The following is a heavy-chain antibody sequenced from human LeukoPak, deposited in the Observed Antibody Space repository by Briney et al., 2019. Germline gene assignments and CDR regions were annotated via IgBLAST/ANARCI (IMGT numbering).Heavy chain of an antibody. J-gene: IGHJ4*02. CDR2: MNPNSGNT. CDR3: ARVVPKQQLALDY. CDR1: GYTFTSYD. Sequence: ASVKVSCKASGYTFTSYDINWVRQATGQGLEWMGWMNPNSGNTGYAQKFQGRVTMTTDTSTSTAYMELRSLRSDDTAVYYCARVVPKQQLALDYWGQGTLVTVSS. V-gene: IGHV1-8*01. D-gene: IGHD6-13*01.